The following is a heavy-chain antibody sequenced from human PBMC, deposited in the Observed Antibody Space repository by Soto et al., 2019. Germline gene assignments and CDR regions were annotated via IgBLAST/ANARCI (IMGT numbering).Heavy chain of an antibody. J-gene: IGHJ4*02. CDR3: EKEGGPYSSSSEVDY. CDR1: GFTFSSYG. Sequence: GGALRLSCAASGFTFSSYGMHWVRQAPGKGLEWVAVISYDGSNKYYADSVKGRFTISRDNSKNTLYLQMNSLRAEDTAVYYCEKEGGPYSSSSEVDYWGQGTLVTVSS. V-gene: IGHV3-30*18. CDR2: ISYDGSNK. D-gene: IGHD6-6*01.